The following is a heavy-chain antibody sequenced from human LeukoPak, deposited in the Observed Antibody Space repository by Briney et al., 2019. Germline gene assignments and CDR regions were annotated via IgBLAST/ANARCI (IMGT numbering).Heavy chain of an antibody. CDR1: GFTVSSNT. J-gene: IGHJ1*01. Sequence: GSLRLSCAASGFTVSSNTVIWVRQAPGKGLEWVSVLQRDGTTYYKDSVEGRFTISRDNSKNTIYLQMNSLRDGDTAVYHCSRETPDRHDKIENWGQGTLVTVSS. CDR3: SRETPDRHDKIEN. D-gene: IGHD3-22*01. CDR2: LQRDGTT. V-gene: IGHV3-53*01.